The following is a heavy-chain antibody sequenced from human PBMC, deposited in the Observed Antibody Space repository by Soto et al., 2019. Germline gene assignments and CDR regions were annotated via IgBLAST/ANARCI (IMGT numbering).Heavy chain of an antibody. Sequence: GGSLRLSCAASGFTFSSYSMNWVRQAPGKGLEWVSSISSSSSYIYYADSVKGRFTISRDNAKNSLYLQMNSLRAEDTAVYYCARVSQTTETEAFDIWGQGTMVTVSS. CDR1: GFTFSSYS. CDR3: ARVSQTTETEAFDI. V-gene: IGHV3-21*01. CDR2: ISSSSSYI. J-gene: IGHJ3*02. D-gene: IGHD4-17*01.